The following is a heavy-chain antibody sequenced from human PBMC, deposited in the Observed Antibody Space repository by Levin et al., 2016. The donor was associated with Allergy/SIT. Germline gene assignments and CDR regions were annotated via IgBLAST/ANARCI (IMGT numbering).Heavy chain of an antibody. CDR3: ARPYSSSLQRDYYMDV. D-gene: IGHD6-13*01. J-gene: IGHJ6*03. Sequence: WIRQPPGKGLEWIGSIYYSGSTYYNPSLKSRVTISVDTSKNQFSLKLSSVTAADTAVYYCARPYSSSLQRDYYMDVWGKGTTVTVSS. CDR2: IYYSGST. V-gene: IGHV4-39*01.